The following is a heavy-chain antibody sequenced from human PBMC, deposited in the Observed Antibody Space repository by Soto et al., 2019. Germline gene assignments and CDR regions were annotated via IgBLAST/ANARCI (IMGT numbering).Heavy chain of an antibody. J-gene: IGHJ5*02. D-gene: IGHD6-19*01. Sequence: PGGSLRLSCAASGCTFSHFAMHWVRQAPGKGLEWVAIISYDGSQKYYGDSVKGRFTISRDNSKNTLYLQMNSLGAEDTAMYYCARDAAGKNWFDPWGQGTLVTVSS. CDR3: ARDAAGKNWFDP. CDR1: GCTFSHFA. V-gene: IGHV3-30*04. CDR2: ISYDGSQK.